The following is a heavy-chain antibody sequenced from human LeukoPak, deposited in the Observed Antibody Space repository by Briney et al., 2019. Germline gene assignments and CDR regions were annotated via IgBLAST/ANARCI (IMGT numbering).Heavy chain of an antibody. J-gene: IGHJ4*02. Sequence: PGGSLRLSCEGTGFTFSNHAMSWVRQAPGKGLEWISVISGSGASAYYADSVRGRFIISRDNSKNTLILQMSSLRAEDTAIYYCAKAWGGISRNYFDSWGREPWSPSLQ. V-gene: IGHV3-23*01. CDR3: AKAWGGISRNYFDS. CDR1: GFTFSNHA. CDR2: ISGSGASA. D-gene: IGHD3-10*01.